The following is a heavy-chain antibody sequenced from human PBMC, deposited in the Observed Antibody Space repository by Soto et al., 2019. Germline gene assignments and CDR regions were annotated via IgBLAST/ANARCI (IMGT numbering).Heavy chain of an antibody. CDR2: IIPMFGTQ. V-gene: IGHV1-69*06. Sequence: QVQLVQSGAEVKKPGSSVKVSCKASGDIFTSYAFSWVRQAPGQGLEWMGGIIPMFGTQNYAQKFQGRLTITADKSTSQASMELSGLRSEDTAVYYCARNGVAGMDFWGQGTLVTVSS. D-gene: IGHD3-3*01. J-gene: IGHJ4*02. CDR1: GDIFTSYA. CDR3: ARNGVAGMDF.